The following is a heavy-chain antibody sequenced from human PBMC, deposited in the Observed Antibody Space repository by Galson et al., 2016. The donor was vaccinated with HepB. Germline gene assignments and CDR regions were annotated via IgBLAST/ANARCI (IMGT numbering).Heavy chain of an antibody. CDR1: GFRFSSYA. V-gene: IGHV3-23*01. J-gene: IGHJ6*02. CDR2: ISGSGRTT. CDR3: AKDGYFASGNALYGMDV. D-gene: IGHD3-10*01. Sequence: SLRLSCAASGFRFSSYAVSWVRQAPGKGLEWVSGISGSGRTTYYADSVKGRFTISRDNSKNTVYLQMNSLRVEDTALYYFAKDGYFASGNALYGMDVWGQGTTGTVSS.